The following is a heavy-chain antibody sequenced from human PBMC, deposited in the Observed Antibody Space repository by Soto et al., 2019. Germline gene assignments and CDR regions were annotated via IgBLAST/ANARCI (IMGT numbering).Heavy chain of an antibody. CDR3: TTYSGSYSPSDY. Sequence: EVQLVESGGGLVKPGGSLRLSCAASGFTFSNAWMSWVRQAPGKGLEWVGRIKSKTDGGTTDYAAPVKGRFTISRDDSKNTLYLQMNSLKTEDTAAYYCTTYSGSYSPSDYWGQGTLVTVSS. J-gene: IGHJ4*02. D-gene: IGHD1-26*01. CDR1: GFTFSNAW. V-gene: IGHV3-15*01. CDR2: IKSKTDGGTT.